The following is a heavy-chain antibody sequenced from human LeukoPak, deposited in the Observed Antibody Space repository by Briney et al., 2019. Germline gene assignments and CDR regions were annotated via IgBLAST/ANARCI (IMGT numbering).Heavy chain of an antibody. V-gene: IGHV3-7*01. CDR3: VRPYYYDSSGYFHL. J-gene: IGHJ4*02. Sequence: PGGSLRLSCAASGFTFSSYAMSWVRQAPGKGLEWVANIKEDAGEIYYVDSVKGRFTISRDNAKNSLYLQMDSLRAEDTAVYYCVRPYYYDSSGYFHLWGQGTLVTVSS. CDR1: GFTFSSYA. D-gene: IGHD3-22*01. CDR2: IKEDAGEI.